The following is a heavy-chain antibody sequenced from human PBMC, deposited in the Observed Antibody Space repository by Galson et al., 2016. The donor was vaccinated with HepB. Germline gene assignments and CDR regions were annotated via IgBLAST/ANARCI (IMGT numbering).Heavy chain of an antibody. Sequence: SLRLSCAAPGFTVSSNYMTWVRQAPGKGLEWVSIIYSNGDVNYADSVKGRFTISRDSSKNTLYLQMNSLRVEDTAVYYCASGLRGSYWGLGYWGQGTLVTVSS. D-gene: IGHD1-26*01. CDR3: ASGLRGSYWGLGY. V-gene: IGHV3-53*01. CDR2: IYSNGDV. J-gene: IGHJ4*02. CDR1: GFTVSSNY.